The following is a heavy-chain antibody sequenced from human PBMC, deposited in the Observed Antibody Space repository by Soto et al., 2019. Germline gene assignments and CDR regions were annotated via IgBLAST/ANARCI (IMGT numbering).Heavy chain of an antibody. CDR1: GYSFASYG. D-gene: IGHD3-10*01. J-gene: IGHJ3*02. CDR2: ISAYNGKT. Sequence: GASVKVSCKASGYSFASYGISWVRQAPGQGLEWMGWISAYNGKTNYAQKLQGRVTMTTDTSTSTAYMELRSLRSDDTAVYYCARLTMAQDAIDILGQGTMVTVSS. CDR3: ARLTMAQDAIDI. V-gene: IGHV1-18*01.